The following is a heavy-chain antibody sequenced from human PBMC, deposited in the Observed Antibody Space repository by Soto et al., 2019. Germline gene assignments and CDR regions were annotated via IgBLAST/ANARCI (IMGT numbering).Heavy chain of an antibody. CDR2: ISSSTTYI. J-gene: IGHJ4*02. CDR1: GFTFSYYS. D-gene: IGHD2-21*01. Sequence: GGSLRLSCAASGFTFSYYSMTWVRQSPGRGLEWVSSISSSTTYISYAASVRGRFTISRDNAKNSLYLQMSSLRADDTAVYYCARDPVGVDSTFFFDSWGQGTLVTVSS. V-gene: IGHV3-21*01. CDR3: ARDPVGVDSTFFFDS.